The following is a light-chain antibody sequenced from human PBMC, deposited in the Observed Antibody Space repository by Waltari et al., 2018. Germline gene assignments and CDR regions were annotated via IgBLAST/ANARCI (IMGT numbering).Light chain of an antibody. CDR1: QAISRS. V-gene: IGKV1-13*02. Sequence: AIQLTQSPSSLSASVGDRVTMTCRASQAISRSVAWFQQKPGKVPKLLIFEASDLEDGVPSRFSGSGGGTRFILTISSLQPEDFATYYCQHFYSYPSGFGQGTRLEIK. CDR3: QHFYSYPSG. CDR2: EAS. J-gene: IGKJ5*01.